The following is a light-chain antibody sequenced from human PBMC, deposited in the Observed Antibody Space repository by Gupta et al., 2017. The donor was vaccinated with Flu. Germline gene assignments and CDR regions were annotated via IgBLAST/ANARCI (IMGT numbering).Light chain of an antibody. CDR1: ETVTSSY. CDR2: DAS. Sequence: ELVLTQSPGTLSLSPGERATLSCRASETVTSSYLAWYRHKPGQAPRLLIYDASRRATGIPDRFSGSGSGTDFTLTISRLEPEDFAVYYCQHYGSYGSSPRTFGQGTKVEIK. V-gene: IGKV3-20*01. J-gene: IGKJ1*01. CDR3: QHYGSYGSSPRT.